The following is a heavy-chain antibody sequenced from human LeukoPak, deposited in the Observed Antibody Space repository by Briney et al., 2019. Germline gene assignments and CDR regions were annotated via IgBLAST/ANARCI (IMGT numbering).Heavy chain of an antibody. J-gene: IGHJ4*02. D-gene: IGHD7-27*01. CDR3: ARRGDKDYFDY. CDR1: GGTFSSYA. Sequence: GASVKVSCKASGGTFSSYAISWVRQAPGQGLEWMGGIIPIFGTANYAQKFQGRVTITADESTSTAYMELSSLRSDDTAVYYCARRGDKDYFDYWGQGTLVTVSS. V-gene: IGHV1-69*13. CDR2: IIPIFGTA.